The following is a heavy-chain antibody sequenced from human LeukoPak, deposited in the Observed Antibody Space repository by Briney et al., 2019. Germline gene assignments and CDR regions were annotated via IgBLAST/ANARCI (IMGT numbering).Heavy chain of an antibody. CDR2: ISSTTSYT. D-gene: IGHD3-10*01. CDR1: GFTFSDYY. J-gene: IGHJ4*02. V-gene: IGHV3-11*03. Sequence: GGSLRLSCAASGFTFSDYYMSWIRQAPGKGLEWLSYISSTTSYTDYADSVKGRFTISRDNAKNSLYLQMNSLRAEDTAVYYCARSSYTSGSSYFDYWGQGTLVTVSS. CDR3: ARSSYTSGSSYFDY.